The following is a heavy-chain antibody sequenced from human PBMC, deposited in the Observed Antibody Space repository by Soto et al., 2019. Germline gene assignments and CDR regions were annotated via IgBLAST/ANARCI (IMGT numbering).Heavy chain of an antibody. CDR2: INHSGST. CDR1: GGSFSGYY. D-gene: IGHD5-18*01. CDR3: ARGQGGYSYPNWFDP. Sequence: QVQLQQWGAGLLKPSETLSLTCAVYGGSFSGYYWSWIRQPPGKGLEWIGEINHSGSTNYNPSLKSRVTISVDTSKNQFYLKLSSVTAADTAVYYCARGQGGYSYPNWFDPWGQGTLVTVSS. J-gene: IGHJ5*02. V-gene: IGHV4-34*01.